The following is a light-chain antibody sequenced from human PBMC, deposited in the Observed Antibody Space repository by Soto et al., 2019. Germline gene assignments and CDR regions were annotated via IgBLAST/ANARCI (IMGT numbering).Light chain of an antibody. CDR3: QQYYIGLWT. CDR1: QGISSY. V-gene: IGKV3-15*01. CDR2: GAS. J-gene: IGKJ4*01. Sequence: VFTPSPTTPLCSHGERATLYCRASQGISSYLAWYQQKLGKAPRLLIYGASTMATGIPARFSGSGSGTDFFLTISSLQSEDFAMYYCQQYYIGLWTFGGGTKVDIK.